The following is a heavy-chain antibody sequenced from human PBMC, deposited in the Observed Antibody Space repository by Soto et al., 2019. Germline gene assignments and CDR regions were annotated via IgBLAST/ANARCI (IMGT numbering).Heavy chain of an antibody. CDR1: GYTFTSYG. V-gene: IGHV1-18*01. CDR2: ISAYNGNT. CDR3: ARDKVPDRRGQPRGGAFDI. J-gene: IGHJ3*02. D-gene: IGHD3-10*01. Sequence: QVQLVQSGAEVKKPGASVKVSCKASGYTFTSYGISWVRQAPGQGLEWMGWISAYNGNTNYAQKLQGRITMTTDTSTSTAYMELRSLRSDDTAVYYCARDKVPDRRGQPRGGAFDIWGQRTMVTVSS.